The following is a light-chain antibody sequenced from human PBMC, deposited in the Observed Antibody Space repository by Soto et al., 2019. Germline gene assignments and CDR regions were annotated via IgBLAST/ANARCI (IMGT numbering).Light chain of an antibody. J-gene: IGKJ1*01. CDR2: GAS. V-gene: IGKV3-20*01. CDR3: QPYHCSPLT. Sequence: EIVLTQSPGTLSLSPGERATLSCRASQSVSSSYLAWYRQKPGQAPRLLIYGASSRATGIPDRFSGSGSGTEFAVTVSSREPQDSAVYYCQPYHCSPLTFGQGPKEDMK. CDR1: QSVSSSY.